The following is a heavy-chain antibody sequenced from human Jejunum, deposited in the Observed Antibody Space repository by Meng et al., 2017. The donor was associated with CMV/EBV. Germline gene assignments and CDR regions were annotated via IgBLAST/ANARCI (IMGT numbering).Heavy chain of an antibody. D-gene: IGHD2-2*01. Sequence: QVQVLEAGAEVKKPGSSVKVSCTSSGGRVNNYAINWVRQAPGQGLEWMGGIIPIFRTPQYAQKFQGRLTITADGPTGTTFMELSSLTSDDTAIYYCARGFSNSYQPFNYWGQGTLVTVSS. CDR1: GGRVNNYA. CDR3: ARGFSNSYQPFNY. CDR2: IIPIFRTP. V-gene: IGHV1-69*12. J-gene: IGHJ4*02.